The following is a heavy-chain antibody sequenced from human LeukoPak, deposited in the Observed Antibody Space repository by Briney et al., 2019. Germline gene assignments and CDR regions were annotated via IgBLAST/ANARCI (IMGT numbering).Heavy chain of an antibody. CDR2: IYYSGST. J-gene: IGHJ4*02. V-gene: IGHV4-39*01. Sequence: SETLSLTCTVPGGSISSSSYYWGWIRQPPGKGLEWIGSIYYSGSTYYNPSLKSRVTISVDTSKNQFSLKLSSVTAADTAVYYCARHAYYYDSSGYLVYFDYWGQGTLVTVSS. D-gene: IGHD3-22*01. CDR3: ARHAYYYDSSGYLVYFDY. CDR1: GGSISSSSYY.